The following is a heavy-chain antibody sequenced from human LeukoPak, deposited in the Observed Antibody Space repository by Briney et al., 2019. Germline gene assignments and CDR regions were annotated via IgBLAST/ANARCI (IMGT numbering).Heavy chain of an antibody. V-gene: IGHV3-48*03. J-gene: IGHJ3*02. CDR3: ARQEVVEDTFDI. CDR1: GFTFSSYE. CDR2: ISSSGSTI. Sequence: GGSLRRSCVVSGFTFSSYEMNWVRQAPGKGLEWVSYISSSGSTIYYADSVKGRFTISRDNAKNSLYLQMNSLRAEDTAVYYCARQEVVEDTFDIWGQGTMVTVSS. D-gene: IGHD2-15*01.